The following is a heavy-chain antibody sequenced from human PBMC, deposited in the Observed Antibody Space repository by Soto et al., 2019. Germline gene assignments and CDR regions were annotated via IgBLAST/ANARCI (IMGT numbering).Heavy chain of an antibody. V-gene: IGHV4-34*01. J-gene: IGHJ4*02. CDR2: INHSGGT. CDR1: GGSFSGYY. D-gene: IGHD1-26*01. Sequence: QVQLQQWGAGLLKPSETLSLTCAVYGGSFSGYYWSWIRQPPGKGLEWIGEINHSGGTNYNPSLKSRVTISVDTSKNQFSLKLSSVTAADTAVYYCARAPGGATYFDYWGQGTLVTVSS. CDR3: ARAPGGATYFDY.